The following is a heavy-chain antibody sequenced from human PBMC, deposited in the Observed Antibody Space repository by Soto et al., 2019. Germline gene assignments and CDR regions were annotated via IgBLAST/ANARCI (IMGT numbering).Heavy chain of an antibody. J-gene: IGHJ5*02. CDR2: IYATGTT. Sequence: SETLALTCTVSGASISGFYWSWIRKSAGKGLEWIGRIYATGTTDYNPSLKSRVMMSVDTSKKQFSLKLRSVTAADTAVYYCVRDGTKTLRDWFDPWGQGISVTVS. CDR3: VRDGTKTLRDWFDP. CDR1: GASISGFY. V-gene: IGHV4-4*07. D-gene: IGHD1-1*01.